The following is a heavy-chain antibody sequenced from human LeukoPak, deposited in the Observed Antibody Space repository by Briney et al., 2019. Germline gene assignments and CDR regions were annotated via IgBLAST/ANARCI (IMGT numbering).Heavy chain of an antibody. CDR3: ARERYNLLYCTNGVCYYDY. D-gene: IGHD2-8*01. J-gene: IGHJ4*02. CDR1: GFTFSSYW. CDR2: IKQDGSEK. Sequence: GGSLRLSCAASGFTFSSYWMSWVRQAPGKGLEWVANIKQDGSEKYYVDSVKGRFTISSDNAKNSLYLQMNSLRAEDTAVYYCARERYNLLYCTNGVCYYDYWGQGTLVTVSS. V-gene: IGHV3-7*01.